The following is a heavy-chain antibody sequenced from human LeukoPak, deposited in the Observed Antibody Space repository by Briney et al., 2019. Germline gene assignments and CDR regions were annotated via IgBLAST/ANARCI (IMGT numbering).Heavy chain of an antibody. J-gene: IGHJ6*03. CDR1: GYTFTSYG. CDR2: ISAYNGNT. Sequence: ASVKVSCKASGYTFTSYGISWVRQAPGQGLEWMGWISAYNGNTNYAQKLQGRVTMTTDTSTSTAYMELRSLRSDDTAVYYCARDKVTGLKAYYYYMDVWGKGTTVTVSS. CDR3: ARDKVTGLKAYYYYMDV. V-gene: IGHV1-18*01. D-gene: IGHD4-23*01.